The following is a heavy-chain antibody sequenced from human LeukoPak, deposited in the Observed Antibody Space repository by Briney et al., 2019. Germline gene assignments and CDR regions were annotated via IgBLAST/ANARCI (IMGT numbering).Heavy chain of an antibody. D-gene: IGHD4/OR15-4a*01. CDR2: IYTSGST. V-gene: IGHV4-4*07. CDR1: GGSISSYY. Sequence: SETLSLTCTVSGGSISSYYWSWIRQPAGKGLEWIGRIYTSGSTNYNPSLKSRVTMSVDTSKNQFSLKLSSVTAADTAVYYCAKGESGATMDAFDIWGQGTMVTVS. CDR3: AKGESGATMDAFDI. J-gene: IGHJ3*02.